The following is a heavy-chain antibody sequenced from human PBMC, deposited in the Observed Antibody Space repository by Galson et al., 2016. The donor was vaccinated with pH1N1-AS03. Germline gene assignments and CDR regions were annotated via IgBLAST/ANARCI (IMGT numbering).Heavy chain of an antibody. CDR2: ISSSSSPI. J-gene: IGHJ4*02. CDR3: ARVSGGSRLLIFDF. CDR1: GFTFSEYD. V-gene: IGHV3-11*04. Sequence: SLRLSCAASGFTFSEYDMRWIRQAPGKGLEWVSSISSSSSPIYYADSVKGRFTTSRDNAKNSVYLQMNSLRAEDTAVYYCARVSGGSRLLIFDFWGQGTLVTVSS. D-gene: IGHD3-10*02.